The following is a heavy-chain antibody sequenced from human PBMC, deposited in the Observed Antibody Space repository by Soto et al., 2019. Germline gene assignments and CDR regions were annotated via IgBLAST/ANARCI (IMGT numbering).Heavy chain of an antibody. V-gene: IGHV3-23*01. J-gene: IGHJ4*02. Sequence: PGGSLRLSCAASGFTFNNYAMSWVRQAPGKGPEWVSTISNTGGNTYYADSVKGRFTISRDISTDTLYLQMSSLRAEDTAVYYCAKDQIWEVPHFFDYWGQGTLVTVSS. CDR3: AKDQIWEVPHFFDY. CDR1: GFTFNNYA. D-gene: IGHD1-26*01. CDR2: ISNTGGNT.